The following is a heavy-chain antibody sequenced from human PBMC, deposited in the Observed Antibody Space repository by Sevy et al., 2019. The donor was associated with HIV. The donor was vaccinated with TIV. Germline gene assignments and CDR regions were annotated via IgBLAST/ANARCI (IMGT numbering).Heavy chain of an antibody. CDR3: ARAKGYSSSWELYNWFDP. Sequence: ASVKVSCKASGGTFSSYAISWVRQAPGQGLEWMGRIIPIFGTANYAQKFQGRVTITADESTSTAYMELSSLRSEDTAVYYCARAKGYSSSWELYNWFDPWGQGTLVTVSS. V-gene: IGHV1-69*13. J-gene: IGHJ5*02. CDR1: GGTFSSYA. D-gene: IGHD6-13*01. CDR2: IIPIFGTA.